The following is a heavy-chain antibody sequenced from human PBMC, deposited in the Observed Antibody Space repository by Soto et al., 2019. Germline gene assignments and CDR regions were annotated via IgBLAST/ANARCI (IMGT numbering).Heavy chain of an antibody. Sequence: EVQLLESGGGLVQPGGSLRLSCAASGFTFSSYAMSWVRQAPGKGLEWVSAISGSGGSTYYADSVKGRFTISRDNSKNTLYLQMNSLRAEDTGVYYCAKGYDYVWGSYRSPTSGFPYGMDVWGQGTTVTVSS. CDR3: AKGYDYVWGSYRSPTSGFPYGMDV. J-gene: IGHJ6*02. V-gene: IGHV3-23*01. D-gene: IGHD3-16*02. CDR2: ISGSGGST. CDR1: GFTFSSYA.